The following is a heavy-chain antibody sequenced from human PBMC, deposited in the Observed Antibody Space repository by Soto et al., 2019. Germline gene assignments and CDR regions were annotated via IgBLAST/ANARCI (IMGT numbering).Heavy chain of an antibody. CDR1: GGSISSYY. CDR3: ASSYGNAWYTY. V-gene: IGHV4-59*01. CDR2: IHYSGCS. Sequence: PSETLSLTCAVSGGSISSYYWSWIRQPPEKGLEWIGYIHYSGCSSYSPSLKSRVTMSVNKSNNQFSLQLTSVTAADTAVYYCASSYGNAWYTYWGQGIQVTVSS. J-gene: IGHJ4*02. D-gene: IGHD6-13*01.